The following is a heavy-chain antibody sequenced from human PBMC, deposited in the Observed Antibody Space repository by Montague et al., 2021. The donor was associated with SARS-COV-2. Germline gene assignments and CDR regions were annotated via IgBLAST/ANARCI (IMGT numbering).Heavy chain of an antibody. CDR2: ISSTTIYT. Sequence: SLRLSCAASGFTFSDFYMSWIRQAPGKGLECVSYISSTTIYTNYADSVKGRFTISKDNAKNSLYLQMNSLRAEDTAVYYCARGIPLVYWGQGTLVTVSS. V-gene: IGHV3-11*05. J-gene: IGHJ4*02. CDR1: GFTFSDFY. D-gene: IGHD1-14*01. CDR3: ARGIPLVY.